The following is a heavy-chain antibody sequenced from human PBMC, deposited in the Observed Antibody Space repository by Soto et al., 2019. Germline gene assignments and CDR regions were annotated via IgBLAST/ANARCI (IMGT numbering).Heavy chain of an antibody. CDR3: TRSPIAVGSRFIPLHDY. CDR1: GFTFSSYG. V-gene: IGHV3-33*01. CDR2: IWHDGSNK. D-gene: IGHD3-16*01. Sequence: GGSLRLSCAASGFTFSSYGMHWVRQAPGKGLEWVAVIWHDGSNKYYADSVKGRFTISRDNSKNTLYLQMNSLRAEDTAVYYCTRSPIAVGSRFIPLHDYGGQGTLVTVSS. J-gene: IGHJ4*02.